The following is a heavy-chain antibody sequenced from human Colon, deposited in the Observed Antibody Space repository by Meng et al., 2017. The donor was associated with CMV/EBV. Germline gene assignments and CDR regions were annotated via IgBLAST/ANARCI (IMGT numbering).Heavy chain of an antibody. CDR3: ARDPSGSRVPFDY. D-gene: IGHD1-26*01. J-gene: IGHJ4*02. V-gene: IGHV1-2*02. Sequence: QVQVVPLGAEVKKPGATVKDSCKTSGYTFSDYHIHWVRQAPGQGLEWMGWINSNSGATDYAQKFQGRFTMTRDTSTTTVYMELSSLRSDDTAVYYCARDPSGSRVPFDYWGQGSLVTVSS. CDR1: GYTFSDYH. CDR2: INSNSGAT.